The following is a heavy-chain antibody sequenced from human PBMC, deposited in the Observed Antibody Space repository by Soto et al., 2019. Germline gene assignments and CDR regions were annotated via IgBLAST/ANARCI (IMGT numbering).Heavy chain of an antibody. CDR3: ARNDFWSGYFDY. J-gene: IGHJ4*02. D-gene: IGHD3-3*01. V-gene: IGHV4-59*01. Sequence: SETLSLTCTVSGGSISSYYWSWIRQPPGKGLEWIGYIYYSGSTNYNPSLKSRVTISVDTSKNQFSLKLSSVTAGDTAVYYCARNDFWSGYFDYWGQGTLVTVSS. CDR1: GGSISSYY. CDR2: IYYSGST.